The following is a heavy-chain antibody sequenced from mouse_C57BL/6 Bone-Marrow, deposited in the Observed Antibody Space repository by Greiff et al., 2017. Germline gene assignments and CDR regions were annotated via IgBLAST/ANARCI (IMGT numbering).Heavy chain of an antibody. Sequence: QVQLQQSGAELARPGASVKLSCKASGYTFTSYGISWVKQRTGQGLEWIGEIYPRSGNTYYNEKFKGKATLTADKSSSTAYMELHSLTSEHSAVYICAKGGASILYSIDYWGQGTTLTVSS. J-gene: IGHJ2*01. CDR3: AKGGASILYSIDY. CDR1: GYTFTSYG. D-gene: IGHD2-10*02. CDR2: IYPRSGNT. V-gene: IGHV1-81*01.